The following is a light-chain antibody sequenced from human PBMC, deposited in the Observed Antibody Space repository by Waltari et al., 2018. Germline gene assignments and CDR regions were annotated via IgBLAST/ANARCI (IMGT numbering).Light chain of an antibody. Sequence: AIRIPAAPRAASASTRDRVTITCRASQGISSYLAWYQQKPGEAPKLLIYAASTLQSGVPSRFSGSGSGTDFTLTISCLQSEDFATYYCQQYYSYPLTFGGGTKVEIK. CDR3: QQYYSYPLT. CDR1: QGISSY. V-gene: IGKV1-8*01. CDR2: AAS. J-gene: IGKJ4*01.